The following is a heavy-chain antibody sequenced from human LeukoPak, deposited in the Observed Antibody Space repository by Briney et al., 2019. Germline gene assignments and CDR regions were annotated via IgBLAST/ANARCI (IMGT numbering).Heavy chain of an antibody. J-gene: IGHJ3*02. CDR3: AVPPLYYYDSSGYSGDHAFDI. Sequence: GASVKVSCKASGYTFTGYYMHWVRQAPGQGLEWMGWINPNSGGTNYAQKFQGRVTMTRDTSISTAYMELSRPRSDDTAVYYCAVPPLYYYDSSGYSGDHAFDIWGQGTMVTVSS. CDR2: INPNSGGT. V-gene: IGHV1-2*02. D-gene: IGHD3-22*01. CDR1: GYTFTGYY.